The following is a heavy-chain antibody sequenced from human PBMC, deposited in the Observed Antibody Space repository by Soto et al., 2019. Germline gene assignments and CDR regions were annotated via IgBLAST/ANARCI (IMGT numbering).Heavy chain of an antibody. CDR2: INPNSGGT. J-gene: IGHJ5*02. CDR1: GYTFTGYY. CDR3: ARGGSIAALNWFDP. Sequence: EASLQVCCESSGYTFTGYYMHWVRQAPGQGLDWMGWINPNSGGTNYSQKFHGSVTMTRDTSISTAYMELSRLRSDDTAVYYCARGGSIAALNWFDPWGQGTLVTVSS. V-gene: IGHV1-2*02. D-gene: IGHD6-6*01.